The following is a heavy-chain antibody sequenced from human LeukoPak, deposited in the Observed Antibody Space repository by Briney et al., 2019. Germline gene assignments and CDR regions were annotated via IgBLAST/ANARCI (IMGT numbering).Heavy chain of an antibody. D-gene: IGHD4/OR15-4a*01. CDR1: GFTFSSYM. Sequence: GGSLRLSCAASGFTFSSYMMSWVRQAPGKGLDWVSAISGSGGSTYYADSVKGRFTISRDNSKNTLYLQMTSLRVEDTAVYYCAKGLGYDASWDYFDYWGQGALVTVSS. CDR2: ISGSGGST. J-gene: IGHJ4*02. CDR3: AKGLGYDASWDYFDY. V-gene: IGHV3-23*01.